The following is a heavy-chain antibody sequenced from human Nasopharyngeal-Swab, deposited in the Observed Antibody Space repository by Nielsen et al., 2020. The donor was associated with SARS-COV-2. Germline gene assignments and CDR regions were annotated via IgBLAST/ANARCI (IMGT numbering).Heavy chain of an antibody. J-gene: IGHJ3*02. V-gene: IGHV3-23*01. CDR1: GFTFSSYA. Sequence: GGSLRLSCAASGFTFSSYAMSWVRQAPGKGLEGVSAISGSGGSTYYADSVKGRFTISRDNSKNTLYLQMNSLRAEDTAVYYCAKDYGLYCSSTSCPDDAFDIWGQGTMVTVSS. D-gene: IGHD2-2*01. CDR3: AKDYGLYCSSTSCPDDAFDI. CDR2: ISGSGGST.